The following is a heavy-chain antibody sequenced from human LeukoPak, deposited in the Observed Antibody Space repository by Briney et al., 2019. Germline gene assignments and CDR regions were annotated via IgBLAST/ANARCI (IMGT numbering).Heavy chain of an antibody. CDR1: GFTVISHY. D-gene: IGHD5-24*01. Sequence: AGGSLRLSCAASGFTVISHYMSWVRQAPGKGLEWVSVIYRGDGTHYADSVKGRFTISRDNSKNTVYLQMNSLSAEDTAVYYCARDIGGTVEVATMNYWGQGTLVTVSS. J-gene: IGHJ4*02. CDR3: ARDIGGTVEVATMNY. CDR2: IYRGDGT. V-gene: IGHV3-66*01.